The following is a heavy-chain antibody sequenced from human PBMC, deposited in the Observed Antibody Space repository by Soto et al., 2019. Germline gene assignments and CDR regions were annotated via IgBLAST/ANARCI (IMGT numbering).Heavy chain of an antibody. J-gene: IGHJ6*02. CDR2: IIPIFGTA. V-gene: IGHV1-69*13. D-gene: IGHD6-13*01. Sequence: SVKVSCKASGGTFSSYAISWVRQAPGQGLEWMGGIIPIFGTANYAQKFQGRVTITADESTSTAYMELSSLRSEDTAVYYCARAQGIAAAGTVHYYYGMDVWGQGTTVNRLL. CDR1: GGTFSSYA. CDR3: ARAQGIAAAGTVHYYYGMDV.